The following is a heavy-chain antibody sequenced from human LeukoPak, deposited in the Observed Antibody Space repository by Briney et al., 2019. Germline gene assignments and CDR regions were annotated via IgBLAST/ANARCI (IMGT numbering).Heavy chain of an antibody. D-gene: IGHD3-9*01. CDR1: GGSISSSSYY. CDR3: ARVRYYDILTGLSFDY. J-gene: IGHJ4*02. Sequence: PSETLSLTCTVSGGSISSSSYYWSWIRQPPGKGLEWIGYIYYSGSTNYNPSLKSRVTISVDTSKNQFSLKLSSVTAADTAVYYCARVRYYDILTGLSFDYWGQGTLVTASS. V-gene: IGHV4-61*01. CDR2: IYYSGST.